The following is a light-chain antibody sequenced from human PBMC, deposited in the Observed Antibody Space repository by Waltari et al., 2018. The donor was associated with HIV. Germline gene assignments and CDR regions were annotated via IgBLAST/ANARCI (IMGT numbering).Light chain of an antibody. CDR2: EVS. Sequence: QSALTQPPSASGSPGQSVTISCTVTSSDMSAYKYVSWYQQHPGKGTKLIMSEVSKRPAGVPDSFSGSKSGNTASLTVSGRQAEDEADYYCTSYGGSNNAPFGGGNKLTVL. CDR1: SSDMSAYKY. J-gene: IGLJ2*01. V-gene: IGLV2-8*01. CDR3: TSYGGSNNAP.